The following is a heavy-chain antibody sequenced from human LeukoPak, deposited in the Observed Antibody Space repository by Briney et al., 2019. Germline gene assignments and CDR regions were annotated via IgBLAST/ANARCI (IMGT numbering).Heavy chain of an antibody. D-gene: IGHD6-19*01. Sequence: KPSETLSLTCAVYGGSFSGYYWSWIRQPPGKGLEWIGEINHSGSTNYNPSLKSRVTISVDTSRNQFSLKLSSVTAADTAVYYCARGRSGWYDYWGQGTLVTVSS. CDR3: ARGRSGWYDY. CDR2: INHSGST. CDR1: GGSFSGYY. J-gene: IGHJ4*02. V-gene: IGHV4-34*01.